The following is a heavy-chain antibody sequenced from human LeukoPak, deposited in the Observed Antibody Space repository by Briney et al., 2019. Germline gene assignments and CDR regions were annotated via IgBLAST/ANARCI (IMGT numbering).Heavy chain of an antibody. CDR3: ARAVPYYYDSSGYYFDY. V-gene: IGHV3-66*01. CDR2: IYSGGST. J-gene: IGHJ4*02. CDR1: GFTVSSNC. D-gene: IGHD3-22*01. Sequence: GGSLRLSCAASGFTVSSNCMSWVRQAPGKGLEWVSVIYSGGSTYYADSVKGRFTISRDNSKNTLYLQMNSLRAEDTAVYYCARAVPYYYDSSGYYFDYWGQGTLVTVSS.